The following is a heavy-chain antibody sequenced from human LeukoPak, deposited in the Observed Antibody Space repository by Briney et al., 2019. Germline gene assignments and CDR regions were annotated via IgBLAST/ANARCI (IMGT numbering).Heavy chain of an antibody. V-gene: IGHV4-59*01. CDR2: IYYSGST. CDR1: GGSISSYY. J-gene: IGHJ4*02. D-gene: IGHD7-27*01. Sequence: SETLSLTCTVSGGSISSYYWSWIRQPPGKGLEWIGYIYYSGSTNYNPSLKSRVTTSVDTSKNQFSLKLSSVTAADTAVYYCARTSLQLRELGIIADYWGQGTLVTVSS. CDR3: ARTSLQLRELGIIADY.